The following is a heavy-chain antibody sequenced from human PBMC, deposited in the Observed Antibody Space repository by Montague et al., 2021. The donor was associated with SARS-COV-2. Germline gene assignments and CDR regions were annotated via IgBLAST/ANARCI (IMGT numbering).Heavy chain of an antibody. D-gene: IGHD3-22*01. CDR3: ARGRIDVNMIVVVVAGASFYMDV. Sequence: SETLSLTCAVYGGSFSGYHWTWIRQSPGKELEWIGEINTSGSTNYNPSLKSRITISGDTSKNQFSLKLTSVTAADTAVYYCARGRIDVNMIVVVVAGASFYMDVWGKGTTVTVSS. V-gene: IGHV4-34*01. CDR2: INTSGST. J-gene: IGHJ6*03. CDR1: GGSFSGYH.